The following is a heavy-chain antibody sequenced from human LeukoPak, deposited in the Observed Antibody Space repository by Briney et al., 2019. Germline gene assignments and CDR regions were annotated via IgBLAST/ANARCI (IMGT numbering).Heavy chain of an antibody. V-gene: IGHV3-33*01. D-gene: IGHD2-15*01. J-gene: IGHJ6*02. CDR2: IWYDGSDK. CDR1: GFTFNTYG. Sequence: GGSLRLSCAASGFTFNTYGMNWVRQAPGKGLEWVAIIWYDGSDKYYAESAKGRFTISRDNSKNTLYLQVNSLRAEDTAVYYCARVGCTGGSCLAYNYYAMDVWGQGTTVTVSS. CDR3: ARVGCTGGSCLAYNYYAMDV.